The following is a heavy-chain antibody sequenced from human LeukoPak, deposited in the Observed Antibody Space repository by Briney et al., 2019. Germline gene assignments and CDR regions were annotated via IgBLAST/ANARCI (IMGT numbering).Heavy chain of an antibody. CDR1: GFTFSSYG. Sequence: GGSLRLSCAASGFTFSSYGMHWVRQAPGKGLEWVAVIWYDGSNKYYADSVKGRFTISRDNSKNTLHLQMNSLRAEDTAVYYCASETNCSGGSCYQTWGQGTLVTVSS. CDR2: IWYDGSNK. J-gene: IGHJ5*02. CDR3: ASETNCSGGSCYQT. V-gene: IGHV3-33*01. D-gene: IGHD2-15*01.